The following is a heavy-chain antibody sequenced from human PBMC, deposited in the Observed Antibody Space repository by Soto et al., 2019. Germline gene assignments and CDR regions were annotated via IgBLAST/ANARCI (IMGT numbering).Heavy chain of an antibody. V-gene: IGHV4-34*01. CDR2: INHSGST. CDR3: ARGQKRQLVRGRAFDI. CDR1: GGSFSGYY. D-gene: IGHD6-13*01. J-gene: IGHJ3*02. Sequence: SETLSLTCAVYGGSFSGYYWSWIRQPPGKGLEWIGEINHSGSTNYNPSLKSRVTISVDTSKNQFSLKLSSVTAADTAVYYCARGQKRQLVRGRAFDIWGQGTMVTVSS.